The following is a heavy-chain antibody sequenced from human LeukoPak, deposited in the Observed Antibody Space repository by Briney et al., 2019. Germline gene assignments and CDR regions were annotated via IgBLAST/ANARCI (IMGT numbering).Heavy chain of an antibody. CDR2: IYSGGST. Sequence: GSLRLSCAASGFTVSSNYMSWVRQAPGKGLEWVSVIYSGGSTYYADSVKGRFTISRDNSKNTLYLQMNSLRAEDTAVYYCARGRGLTIFGVVSWFDPWGQGTLVTVSS. CDR1: GFTVSSNY. J-gene: IGHJ5*02. V-gene: IGHV3-66*01. D-gene: IGHD3-3*01. CDR3: ARGRGLTIFGVVSWFDP.